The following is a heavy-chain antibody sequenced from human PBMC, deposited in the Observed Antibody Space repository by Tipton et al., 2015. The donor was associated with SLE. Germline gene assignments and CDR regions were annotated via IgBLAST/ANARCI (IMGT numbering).Heavy chain of an antibody. CDR3: AARQGFTFDS. D-gene: IGHD6-6*01. J-gene: IGHJ4*02. CDR2: ITNSGSGSAI. CDR1: RLSFSSYE. V-gene: IGHV3-48*03. Sequence: SLRLSCAASRLSFSSYEMNWVRQAPGKGLEWVSYITNSGSGSAIYYADSVKGRFTISRDNAKNSLYLQMNGLRAEDTAVYYCAARQGFTFDSWGQGTMGTVSS.